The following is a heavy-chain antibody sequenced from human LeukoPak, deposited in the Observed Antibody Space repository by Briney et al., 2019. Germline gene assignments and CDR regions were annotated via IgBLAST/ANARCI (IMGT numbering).Heavy chain of an antibody. Sequence: SETLSLTCAVYGGSFSGYYWSWVRQPPGKGLEWIGEINHSGSTNYNPSLKSRVTISVDTSKNQLSLKLSSVTAADTAVYYCARGIGGPSDYWGQGTLVTVSS. CDR1: GGSFSGYY. CDR2: INHSGST. V-gene: IGHV4-34*01. J-gene: IGHJ4*02. CDR3: ARGIGGPSDY. D-gene: IGHD3-10*01.